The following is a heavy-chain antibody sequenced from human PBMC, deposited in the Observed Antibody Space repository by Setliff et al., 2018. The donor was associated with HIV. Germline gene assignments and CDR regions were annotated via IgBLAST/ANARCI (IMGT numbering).Heavy chain of an antibody. D-gene: IGHD6-19*01. J-gene: IGHJ3*02. V-gene: IGHV4-61*02. CDR1: GDSISSGGYY. CDR3: TRQSPVAGSGAFDI. Sequence: SETLSLTCTVSGDSISSGGYYWSWIRQPAGQGLEWIGRIYTSGNTNYNPYTNYNPSLKSRITISLETSRNQFSLRVTSVTATDTAVYYCTRQSPVAGSGAFDIWGQGTMVTVSS. CDR2: IYTSGNTNYNPYT.